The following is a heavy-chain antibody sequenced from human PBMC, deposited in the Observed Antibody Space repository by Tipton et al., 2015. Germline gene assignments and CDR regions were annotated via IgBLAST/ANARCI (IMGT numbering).Heavy chain of an antibody. D-gene: IGHD5-18*01. J-gene: IGHJ4*02. CDR2: IYYSGST. CDR3: AWAFGYRYTPRLDFDT. Sequence: TLSLTCTVSGGSISRGRYYWSWIRQHPGKGLEWIGFIYYSGSTTYNPSLKSRVNISQDTSDNQFSLNLKSVTAADTAVYYCAWAFGYRYTPRLDFDTRGQGTRVTVS. CDR1: GGSISRGRYY. V-gene: IGHV4-31*03.